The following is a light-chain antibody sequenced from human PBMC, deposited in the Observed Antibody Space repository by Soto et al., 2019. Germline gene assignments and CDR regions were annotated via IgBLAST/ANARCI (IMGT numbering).Light chain of an antibody. CDR1: SSDVGAYNY. V-gene: IGLV2-14*01. CDR2: DVS. CDR3: SSYTSATTYV. Sequence: QSALTQPASVSGCPGQSITISCTGTSSDVGAYNYASWYQQYPGEAPKVIIYDVSHRPAGVSNRFSGSKSGNTASLTISGLQTQDEADYYCSSYTSATTYVFGTGTKVTVL. J-gene: IGLJ1*01.